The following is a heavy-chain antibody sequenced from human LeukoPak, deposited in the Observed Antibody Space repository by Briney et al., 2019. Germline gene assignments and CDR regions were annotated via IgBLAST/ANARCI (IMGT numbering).Heavy chain of an antibody. CDR2: ISSSSSYI. Sequence: GGSLRLSCAASGFTFSSYSMNWVRQAPGKGLEWVSSISSSSSYIYYADSVKGRFTISSDNAKNSLYLQMNSLRAEDTAVYYCARVLMVYAMDYWGQGTLVTVSS. CDR3: ARVLMVYAMDY. D-gene: IGHD2-8*01. J-gene: IGHJ4*02. V-gene: IGHV3-21*01. CDR1: GFTFSSYS.